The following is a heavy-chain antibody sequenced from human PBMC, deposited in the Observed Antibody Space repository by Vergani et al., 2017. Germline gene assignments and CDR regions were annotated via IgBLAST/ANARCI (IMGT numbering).Heavy chain of an antibody. CDR1: GFTFSNSA. Sequence: VHLLESGGGLVQSGGSLRLSCAASGFTFSNSAVSWVRQAPGRGLAWVASIRSDESRRYYGDSMEGPFTISRDNSKNTLYLQMKSLRPEDTAVYYCAKEGGGYCSGGTCYPEYWGQGTLVIVSS. D-gene: IGHD2-15*01. CDR2: IRSDESRR. J-gene: IGHJ4*02. V-gene: IGHV3-30*02. CDR3: AKEGGGYCSGGTCYPEY.